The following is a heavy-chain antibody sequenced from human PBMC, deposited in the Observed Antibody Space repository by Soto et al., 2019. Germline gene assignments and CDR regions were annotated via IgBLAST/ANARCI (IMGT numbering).Heavy chain of an antibody. CDR2: ISAYNGNT. CDR1: GYTFTSYG. D-gene: IGHD4-17*01. V-gene: IGHV1-18*01. Sequence: QVQLVQSGAEVKKPGASVKVSCKASGYTFTSYGISWVRQAPGQGLEWMGWISAYNGNTNYAQKLQGRVTMTTDTTTSTAYRELRRLRPNDTAVYYCAREAGYGDYEAFVDVWGQGTTVTVSS. J-gene: IGHJ6*02. CDR3: AREAGYGDYEAFVDV.